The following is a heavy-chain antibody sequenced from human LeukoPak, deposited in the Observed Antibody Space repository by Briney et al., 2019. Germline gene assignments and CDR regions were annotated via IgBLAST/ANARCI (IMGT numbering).Heavy chain of an antibody. J-gene: IGHJ6*02. V-gene: IGHV4-59*01. Sequence: PSQTLSLTCTVSVGSISSYYWSWIRHPPGKGLEWVGYIYYSGSTNYNPSLKSQVTISVDTSKNQLSLKLGSVTAADTAVYYCARVNSNGYEYYYGMDVWGQGTTVTVSS. CDR2: IYYSGST. CDR3: ARVNSNGYEYYYGMDV. CDR1: VGSISSYY. D-gene: IGHD6-19*01.